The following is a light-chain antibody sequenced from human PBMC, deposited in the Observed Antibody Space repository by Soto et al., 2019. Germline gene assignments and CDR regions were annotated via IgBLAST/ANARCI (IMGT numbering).Light chain of an antibody. CDR1: QSVSSN. CDR3: QQYHNWPPA. V-gene: IGKV3-15*01. J-gene: IGKJ1*01. CDR2: SAS. Sequence: EIVMTQSPATLSVSPGERDTLSCRASQSVSSNLAWHQQKPGQAPRLLIYSASTRATGTPARFSGSRSGTEFTLTISSLQSEDFAVYYCQQYHNWPPAFGQGTKVEIK.